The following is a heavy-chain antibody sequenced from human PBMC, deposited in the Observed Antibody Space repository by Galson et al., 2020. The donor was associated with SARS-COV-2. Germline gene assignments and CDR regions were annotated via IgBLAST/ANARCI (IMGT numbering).Heavy chain of an antibody. J-gene: IGHJ6*02. CDR3: ARVGGGNSRYYYYGMDV. D-gene: IGHD2-21*02. CDR1: GFTFSDHY. V-gene: IGHV3-72*01. CDR2: TRNKANSYTT. Sequence: GGSLRLSCAASGFTFSDHYMDWVRQAPGKGLEWVGRTRNKANSYTTEYAASVKGRFTISRDDSKNSLYLQMNSLKTEDTAVYYCARVGGGNSRYYYYGMDVWGQGTTVTVSS.